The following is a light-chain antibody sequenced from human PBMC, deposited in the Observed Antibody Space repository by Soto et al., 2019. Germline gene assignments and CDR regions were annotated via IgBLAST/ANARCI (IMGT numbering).Light chain of an antibody. CDR2: DTS. V-gene: IGKV3-20*01. CDR1: QSVRDRY. J-gene: IGKJ1*01. Sequence: IVLTQSPGTLSLSPGERATLSCRASQSVRDRYLARYQQKPGQAPILLIYDTSTRATGVPDRFGGSGSGTDFALTISRVEPEDFAIYFCQHYGSSPGTFGLGTKVEV. CDR3: QHYGSSPGT.